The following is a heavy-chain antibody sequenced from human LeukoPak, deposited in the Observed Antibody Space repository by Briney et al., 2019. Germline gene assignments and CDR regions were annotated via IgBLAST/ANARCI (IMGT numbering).Heavy chain of an antibody. D-gene: IGHD2-2*01. CDR2: ISAYNGNT. J-gene: IGHJ4*02. CDR1: GYTFTGSG. CDR3: ARDSGWAYCSSTSCYAYFDY. V-gene: IGHV1-18*01. Sequence: ASVKVSCKASGYTFTGSGISWVRQAPGHGLEGMGWISAYNGNTNYAQKLQGRVTMTTDTSTSTAYMELRSLRSDDTAVYYCARDSGWAYCSSTSCYAYFDYWGQGTLVTVSS.